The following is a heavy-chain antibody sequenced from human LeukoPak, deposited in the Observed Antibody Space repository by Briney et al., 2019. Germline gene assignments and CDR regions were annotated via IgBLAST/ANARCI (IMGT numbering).Heavy chain of an antibody. D-gene: IGHD3-22*01. J-gene: IGHJ4*02. V-gene: IGHV1-46*01. Sequence: ASVKVSCKASGYTFTNYYMHWVRQAPGQGLEWMGIINPSGGSTNYAQKFQGRITMTRDMSTSTVYMELSSLRSEDTAVYHCAREPFADYESSGSLPSPFDYWGQGTLVTVSS. CDR1: GYTFTNYY. CDR3: AREPFADYESSGSLPSPFDY. CDR2: INPSGGST.